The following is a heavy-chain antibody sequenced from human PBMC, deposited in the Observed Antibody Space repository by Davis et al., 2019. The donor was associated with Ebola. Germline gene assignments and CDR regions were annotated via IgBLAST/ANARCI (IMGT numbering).Heavy chain of an antibody. J-gene: IGHJ4*02. V-gene: IGHV1-69*13. CDR2: IIPIFGTA. Sequence: SVKVSCKASGGTFSSYAISWVRQAPGQGLEWMGGIIPIFGTANYAQKFQGRVTITADESTSTAYMELSSLRSEDTAVYYCASKERWLQSLGYWGQGTLVTVSS. CDR1: GGTFSSYA. D-gene: IGHD5-24*01. CDR3: ASKERWLQSLGY.